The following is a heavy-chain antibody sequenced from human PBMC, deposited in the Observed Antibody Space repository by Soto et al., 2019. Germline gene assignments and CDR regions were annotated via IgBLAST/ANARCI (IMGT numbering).Heavy chain of an antibody. D-gene: IGHD4-4*01. CDR1: GGSISSGGYY. V-gene: IGHV4-31*03. Sequence: PSETLSLTCTVSGGSISSGGYYWSWIRQHPGKGLEWIGYIYDSGSTYYNPSLKSRVTISVDTSKNQFSLKLSSVTAADTAVYYCARGGDGYSSFFDYWGQGTLVTVSS. J-gene: IGHJ4*02. CDR3: ARGGDGYSSFFDY. CDR2: IYDSGST.